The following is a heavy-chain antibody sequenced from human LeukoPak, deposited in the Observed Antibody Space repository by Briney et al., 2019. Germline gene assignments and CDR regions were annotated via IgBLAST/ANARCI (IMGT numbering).Heavy chain of an antibody. CDR3: ARGPPPDFDY. CDR1: GYYINSDYS. J-gene: IGHJ4*02. Sequence: PSETLSLTCTVSGYYINSDYSWGWIRQPPGKGLEWIGSIYHSGSTYYNPSLRRRVTISVDMSKNQFSLKLSSVTAADTAVYYCARGPPPDFDYWGRGTLVTVSS. CDR2: IYHSGST. V-gene: IGHV4-38-2*02.